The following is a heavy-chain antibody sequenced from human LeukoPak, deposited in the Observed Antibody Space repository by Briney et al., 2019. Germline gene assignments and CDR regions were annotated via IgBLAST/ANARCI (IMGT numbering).Heavy chain of an antibody. CDR3: ARDQLAPGGWFDP. Sequence: ASVKVSCKASGYTFTGYYMHWVRQAPGQGLEWMGWINPNSGGTNYAQKFQGRVTMTRDTSISTAYMELSRLRSDDTAVYYCARDQLAPGGWFDPWGQGTLVIVSS. V-gene: IGHV1-2*02. J-gene: IGHJ5*02. CDR1: GYTFTGYY. CDR2: INPNSGGT. D-gene: IGHD3-3*02.